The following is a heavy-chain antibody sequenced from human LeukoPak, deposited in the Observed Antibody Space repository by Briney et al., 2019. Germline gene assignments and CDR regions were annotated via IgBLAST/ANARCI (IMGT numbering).Heavy chain of an antibody. CDR3: AGEFGSVLRHFDWSRGYGMDV. J-gene: IGHJ6*02. D-gene: IGHD3-9*01. V-gene: IGHV1-8*01. Sequence: ASVKVSCKASGYTFTSYDINWVRQATGQGLEWMGWMNPNSGNTGYAQKFQGRVTMTRNTSISTAYMELSSLRSEDTAVYYCAGEFGSVLRHFDWSRGYGMDVWGQGTTVTVSS. CDR2: MNPNSGNT. CDR1: GYTFTSYD.